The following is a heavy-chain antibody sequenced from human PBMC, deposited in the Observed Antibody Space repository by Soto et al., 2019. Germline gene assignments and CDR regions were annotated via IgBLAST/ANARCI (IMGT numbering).Heavy chain of an antibody. CDR3: AKGIGLVTQGIDY. J-gene: IGHJ4*02. D-gene: IGHD1-26*01. CDR1: GFTFRSHA. CDR2: VSRSGSST. Sequence: EVRLLESGGGWTQPGGSLRLSCTASGFTFRSHAMNWMRQAPGKGLEWVSTVSRSGSSTYYADSAEGRFTISRDNSNNIVYLDMISLTVADTAVYYCAKGIGLVTQGIDYWGQGILVTVSS. V-gene: IGHV3-23*01.